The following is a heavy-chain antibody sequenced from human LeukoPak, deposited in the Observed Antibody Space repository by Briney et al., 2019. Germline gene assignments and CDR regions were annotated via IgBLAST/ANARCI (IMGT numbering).Heavy chain of an antibody. D-gene: IGHD3-9*01. Sequence: ASVKVSCKASGYTFTSYDINWVRQATGQGLEWMGWMNPNSGNTGYAQKFQGRVTMTRNTSISTAYMELSSLSSEDTAVYYCARGPSYYDILTGWYYFDYWGQGTLVTVSS. CDR2: MNPNSGNT. J-gene: IGHJ4*02. V-gene: IGHV1-8*01. CDR1: GYTFTSYD. CDR3: ARGPSYYDILTGWYYFDY.